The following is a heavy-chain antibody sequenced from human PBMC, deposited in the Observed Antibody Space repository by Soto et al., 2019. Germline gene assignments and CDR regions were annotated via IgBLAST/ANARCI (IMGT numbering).Heavy chain of an antibody. CDR2: IYYSGST. D-gene: IGHD3-10*01. Sequence: QLQLQESGPGLVKPSETLSLTCTVSGGSISSSSYYWGWIRQPPGKGLEWIGSIYYSGSTYYNPSPKSRVTISVDTSKNQFSLKLSSVTAADTAVYYCARRITMVRGVIGIEPWGQGTLVTVSS. CDR3: ARRITMVRGVIGIEP. CDR1: GGSISSSSYY. J-gene: IGHJ5*02. V-gene: IGHV4-39*01.